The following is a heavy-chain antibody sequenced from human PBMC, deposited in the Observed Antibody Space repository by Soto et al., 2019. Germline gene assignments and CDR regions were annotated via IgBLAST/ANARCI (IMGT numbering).Heavy chain of an antibody. Sequence: QLQLQESGPGLLKPAETLFLSCSVSGGSVGGSGYYWGWIRQSPVKGLEWIGNVHYDQTTYYSPSLESRLTISIDTLKNNFSLKLTSVIAADTAVYYCARQRGRFGEVDYWGQGTLVTVSS. D-gene: IGHD3-10*01. CDR2: VHYDQTT. V-gene: IGHV4-39*01. CDR1: GGSVGGSGYY. CDR3: ARQRGRFGEVDY. J-gene: IGHJ4*02.